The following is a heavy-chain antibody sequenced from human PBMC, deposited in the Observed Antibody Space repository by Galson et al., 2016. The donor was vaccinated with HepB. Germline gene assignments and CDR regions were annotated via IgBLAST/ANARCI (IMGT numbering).Heavy chain of an antibody. Sequence: SLRLSCAASAFTFSSYAMHWVRQAPGKGLEWVAVISYDGGNKYYADSVKRRFTIPRDNSKTTQYLQMNSLRTEDAAVYYYAKDSEEYYYDDTGHLSRGAFDIWGQGTMVTVSS. D-gene: IGHD3-22*01. CDR3: AKDSEEYYYDDTGHLSRGAFDI. J-gene: IGHJ3*02. V-gene: IGHV3-30*04. CDR2: ISYDGGNK. CDR1: AFTFSSYA.